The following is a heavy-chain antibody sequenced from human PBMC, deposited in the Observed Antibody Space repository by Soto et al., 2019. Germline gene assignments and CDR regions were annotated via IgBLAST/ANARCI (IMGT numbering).Heavy chain of an antibody. J-gene: IGHJ4*02. V-gene: IGHV4-39*02. CDR2: IYYRGNT. CDR3: AREGGGYCSGGSCQVDY. Sequence: QLQLQESGPGLVKPSETLSLTCTVSGGSISSSSYCWGWIRQPPGKGLEWIGSIYYRGNTYYNPSLKSRVTISVDTSKNQFSLKLSSVTAADTALYYCAREGGGYCSGGSCQVDYWGQGTLVTVSS. CDR1: GGSISSSSYC. D-gene: IGHD2-15*01.